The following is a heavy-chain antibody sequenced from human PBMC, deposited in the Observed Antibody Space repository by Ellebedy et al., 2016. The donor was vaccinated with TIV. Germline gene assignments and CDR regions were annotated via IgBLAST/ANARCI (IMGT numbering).Heavy chain of an antibody. Sequence: GSLRLSXAVYGGSFSGYYWSWIRQPPGKGLEWIGEINHSGSTNYNPSLKSRVTISVDTSKNQFSLKLSSVTAADTAVYYCARVSAVAGIDYWGQGTLVTVSS. J-gene: IGHJ4*02. V-gene: IGHV4-34*01. D-gene: IGHD6-19*01. CDR1: GGSFSGYY. CDR2: INHSGST. CDR3: ARVSAVAGIDY.